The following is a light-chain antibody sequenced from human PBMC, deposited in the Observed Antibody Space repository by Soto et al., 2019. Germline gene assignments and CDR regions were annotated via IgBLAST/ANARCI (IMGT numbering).Light chain of an antibody. J-gene: IGKJ1*01. CDR3: QQYENWPPWT. Sequence: EIVMTQSPATLSVSPGERATLSCRASQSVGSNLAWYQQKPGQAPGLLIYGASTRATGIPARFSGSGSGSEFTLTITSLQSEDFGVYYCQQYENWPPWTFGQGTKVEIK. CDR2: GAS. CDR1: QSVGSN. V-gene: IGKV3-15*01.